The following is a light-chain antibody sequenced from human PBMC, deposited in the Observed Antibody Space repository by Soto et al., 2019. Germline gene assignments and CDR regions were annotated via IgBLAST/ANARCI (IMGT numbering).Light chain of an antibody. CDR1: SSNIGNNF. Sequence: QSVLTQPPSASGTPGQSVTISCSGISSNIGNNFVFWYHQVPGTAPVLLIYANTQRSSGVPDRVSGSKSGTSASLAISGLRDDDEGDYYCAVWDDGLSGWVLGGGTKLTVL. V-gene: IGLV1-47*02. CDR3: AVWDDGLSGWV. J-gene: IGLJ3*02. CDR2: ANT.